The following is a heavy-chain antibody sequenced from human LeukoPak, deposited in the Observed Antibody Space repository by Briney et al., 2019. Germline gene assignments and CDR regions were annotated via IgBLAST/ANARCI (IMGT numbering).Heavy chain of an antibody. V-gene: IGHV1-2*02. CDR1: GYTFTGYY. J-gene: IGHJ6*03. CDR3: VREVADSSSSYYYYYMDV. D-gene: IGHD6-6*01. CDR2: INPNSGGT. Sequence: ASVKVSCKASGYTFTGYYMHWVRQAPGQGLEWMGWINPNSGGTNYAQKFQGRVTMTRDTSISTAYMELSRLRSDDTAVYYCVREVADSSSSYYYYYMDVWGKGTTVTVSS.